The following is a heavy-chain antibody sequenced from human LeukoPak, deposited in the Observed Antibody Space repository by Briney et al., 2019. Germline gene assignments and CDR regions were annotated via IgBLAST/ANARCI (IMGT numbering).Heavy chain of an antibody. CDR3: ARHYGP. D-gene: IGHD3-10*01. J-gene: IGHJ5*02. CDR2: IYDSGST. CDR1: GGSIRSSYYY. Sequence: SETLSLTCTVSGGSIRSSYYYWGWIRQPPGKGLEWIGSIYDSGSTYYNPSLKSRVTISVDTSKNQFSLKLNSVTAADTAVSYCARHYGPWGQGNLVTVSS. V-gene: IGHV4-39*01.